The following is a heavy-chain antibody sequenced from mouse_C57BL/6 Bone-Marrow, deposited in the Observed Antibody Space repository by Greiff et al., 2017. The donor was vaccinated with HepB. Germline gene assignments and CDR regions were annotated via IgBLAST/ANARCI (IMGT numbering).Heavy chain of an antibody. V-gene: IGHV5-12*01. J-gene: IGHJ1*03. Sequence: EVQGVESGGGLVQPGGSLKLSCAASGFTFSDYYMYWVRQTPEKRLEWVAYISNGGGSTYYPDTVKGRFTISRDNAKNTLYLQMSRLKSEDTAMYYCARQEGYYYGLWYFDVWGTGTTVTVSS. CDR2: ISNGGGST. CDR3: ARQEGYYYGLWYFDV. CDR1: GFTFSDYY. D-gene: IGHD1-1*01.